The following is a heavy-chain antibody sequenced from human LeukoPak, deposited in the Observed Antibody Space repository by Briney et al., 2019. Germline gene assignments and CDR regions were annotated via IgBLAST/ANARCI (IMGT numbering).Heavy chain of an antibody. CDR2: IYYSGST. J-gene: IGHJ6*03. CDR1: GGSISSGGYY. Sequence: PSETLPLTCTVSGGSISSGGYYWSWLRQHPGKGLEWNGYIYYSGSTYYNPYLKSPVTISVDTSKNQFSLKLSSVTAADTAVYYCARGSRTEIYYYYYMDVWGKGTTVTVSS. V-gene: IGHV4-31*01. D-gene: IGHD1-14*01. CDR3: ARGSRTEIYYYYYMDV.